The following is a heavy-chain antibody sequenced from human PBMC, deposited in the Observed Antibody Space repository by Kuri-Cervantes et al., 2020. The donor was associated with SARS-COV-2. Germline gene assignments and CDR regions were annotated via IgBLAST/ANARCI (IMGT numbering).Heavy chain of an antibody. V-gene: IGHV3-30*03. J-gene: IGHJ4*02. CDR3: ARDSDYDSSGLHDY. D-gene: IGHD3-22*01. Sequence: LSLTCAASGFTFSSYGMHWVRQAPGKGLEWVAVISYDGSNKYYADSVKGRFTISRDNSKNTLYLLMNSLRAEDTAVYYCARDSDYDSSGLHDYWGQGTLVTVSS. CDR1: GFTFSSYG. CDR2: ISYDGSNK.